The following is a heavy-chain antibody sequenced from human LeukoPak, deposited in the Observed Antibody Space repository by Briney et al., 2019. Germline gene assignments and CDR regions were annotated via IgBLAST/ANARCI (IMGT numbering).Heavy chain of an antibody. V-gene: IGHV3-48*04. CDR3: ASGKSGKVDY. CDR1: GFTFSSYS. Sequence: GGSLRLSCAASGFTFSSYSMNWVRQAPGKGLEWVSYISSSSSTVYMSSSRSTIYYADSVKGRFTISRDNAKNSLYLQMNSLRAEDTAVYYCASGKSGKVDYWGQGTLVTVSS. D-gene: IGHD1-26*01. CDR2: ISSSSSTVYMSSSRSTI. J-gene: IGHJ4*02.